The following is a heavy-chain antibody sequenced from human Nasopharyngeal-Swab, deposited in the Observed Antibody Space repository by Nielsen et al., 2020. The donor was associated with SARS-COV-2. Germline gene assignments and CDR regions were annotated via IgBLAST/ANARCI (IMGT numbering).Heavy chain of an antibody. V-gene: IGHV1-69*13. CDR2: IIPIFGTA. J-gene: IGHJ4*02. Sequence: SVKVSCKASGGTFNSYAISWVRQAPGQGLEWMGGIIPIFGTANYAQKFQGRVTITADESTSTAYMELSSLRSEDTAVYYCARDWGYSSGWYPVYWGQGTLVTVSS. CDR3: ARDWGYSSGWYPVY. D-gene: IGHD6-19*01. CDR1: GGTFNSYA.